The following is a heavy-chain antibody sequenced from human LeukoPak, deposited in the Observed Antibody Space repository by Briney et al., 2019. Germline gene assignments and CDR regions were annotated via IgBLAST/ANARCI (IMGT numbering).Heavy chain of an antibody. J-gene: IGHJ4*02. D-gene: IGHD2-2*01. CDR1: GFTFSSYS. Sequence: GGSLRLSCAASGFTFSSYSMNWVRQAPGKGLEWVSSISSSSSYIYYADSVKGRFTISRDNAKNSLYLQMNSLRAEDTAVYYCAREWTVLVLAPAALFDYWGQGTLVTVSS. V-gene: IGHV3-21*01. CDR3: AREWTVLVLAPAALFDY. CDR2: ISSSSSYI.